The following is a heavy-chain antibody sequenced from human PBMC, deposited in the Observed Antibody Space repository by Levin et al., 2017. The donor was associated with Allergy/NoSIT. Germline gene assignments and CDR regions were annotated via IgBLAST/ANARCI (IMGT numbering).Heavy chain of an antibody. CDR3: ARGGYCSGGSCQLDY. V-gene: IGHV3-33*01. CDR1: GFTFSSYG. CDR2: IWYDGSNK. Sequence: GGSLRLSCAASGFTFSSYGMHWVRQAPGKGLEWVAVIWYDGSNKYYADSVKGRFTISRDNSKNTLYLQMNSLRAEDTAVYYCARGGYCSGGSCQLDYWGQGTLVTVSS. J-gene: IGHJ4*02. D-gene: IGHD2-15*01.